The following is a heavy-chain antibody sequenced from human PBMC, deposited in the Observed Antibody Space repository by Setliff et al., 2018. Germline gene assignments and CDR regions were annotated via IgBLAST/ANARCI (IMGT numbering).Heavy chain of an antibody. D-gene: IGHD1-1*01. Sequence: NPSETLSLTCTVSGGSISSSSHYWGWIRQPPGKGLEWIGSIYYTGSTYYNPSLKSRVTMSVDTSKRQFSLKLGSATAADTAVYYCARDMGQPYYFESWGLGTLGTVSS. CDR2: IYYTGST. V-gene: IGHV4-39*07. CDR3: ARDMGQPYYFES. J-gene: IGHJ4*02. CDR1: GGSISSSSHY.